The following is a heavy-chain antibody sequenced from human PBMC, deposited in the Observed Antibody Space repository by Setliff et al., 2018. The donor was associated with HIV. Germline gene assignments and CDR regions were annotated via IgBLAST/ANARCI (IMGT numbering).Heavy chain of an antibody. CDR3: AGVPGGGGNWFDP. D-gene: IGHD3-16*01. CDR1: GYSFNTYY. CDR2: INPGHGTT. Sequence: ASVKVSCKASGYSFNTYYIHWIRQAPGQGLEWMGIINPGHGTTHHALQFQDRVTMTSDTSTSTVYMELTSLTSEDTAMYFCAGVPGGGGNWFDPWGQGTLVTVSS. V-gene: IGHV1-46*02. J-gene: IGHJ5*02.